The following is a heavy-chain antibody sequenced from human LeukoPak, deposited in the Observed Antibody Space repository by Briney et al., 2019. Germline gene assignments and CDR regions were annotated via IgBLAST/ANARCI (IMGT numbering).Heavy chain of an antibody. D-gene: IGHD3-16*01. CDR1: GFTFSIYW. Sequence: GGSLRLSCAASGFTFSIYWMSWVRQAPGKGLDWVGNIKEDGSEKYYVDSVKCRFTISRDNAKNSLYLQMNRMRAEDTAVYYCARALTRGDYYFDYWGQGTLVTVSS. CDR3: ARALTRGDYYFDY. CDR2: IKEDGSEK. V-gene: IGHV3-7*01. J-gene: IGHJ4*02.